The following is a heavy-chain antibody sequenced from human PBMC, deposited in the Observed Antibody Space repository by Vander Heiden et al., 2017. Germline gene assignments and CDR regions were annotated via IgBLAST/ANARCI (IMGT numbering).Heavy chain of an antibody. CDR3: ARDRGRGAFDI. D-gene: IGHD3-10*01. CDR1: GFTFSSYD. Sequence: EVQLVESGGGLVQPGGSLRLSCTASGFTFSSYDMHWVRQATGKRLEWVSAIGTVGDTYYPGSVKGRFTISRENAKNSLYLRMNSLRAGDTAVYYCARDRGRGAFDIWGQGTMVTVSS. V-gene: IGHV3-13*01. J-gene: IGHJ3*02. CDR2: IGTVGDT.